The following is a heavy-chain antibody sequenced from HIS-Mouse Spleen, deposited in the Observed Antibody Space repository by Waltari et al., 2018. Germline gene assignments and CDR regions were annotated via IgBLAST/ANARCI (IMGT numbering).Heavy chain of an antibody. V-gene: IGHV3-9*01. D-gene: IGHD6-13*01. CDR1: GFTFEDYA. CDR2: ISWNSGSI. CDR3: AKDRSSSWYYFDY. Sequence: EVQLVESGGGLVQPGRSLRLSCAASGFTFEDYAMHWVRQAPGKGLEWVSGISWNSGSIGYADSVKGRFTISRDNAKNSLYLQMNSLRAEDTALYYCAKDRSSSWYYFDYWGQGTLVTVSS. J-gene: IGHJ4*02.